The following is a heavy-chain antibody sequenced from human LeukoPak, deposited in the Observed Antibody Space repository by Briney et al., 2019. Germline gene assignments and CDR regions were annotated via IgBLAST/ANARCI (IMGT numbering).Heavy chain of an antibody. CDR2: IWYDGSNK. D-gene: IGHD6-13*01. CDR1: GFTFSSYG. Sequence: PGRSLRLSCAAPGFTFSSYGMHWVRQAPGKGLEWVAVIWYDGSNKYYADSVKGRFTISRDNSKNALYLQMNSLRAEDTAVYYCARTLNSSSWYASLGYWGQGTLVTVSS. J-gene: IGHJ4*02. CDR3: ARTLNSSSWYASLGY. V-gene: IGHV3-33*01.